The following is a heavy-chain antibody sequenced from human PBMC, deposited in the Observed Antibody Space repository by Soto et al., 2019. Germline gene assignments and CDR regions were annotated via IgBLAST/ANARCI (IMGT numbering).Heavy chain of an antibody. V-gene: IGHV3-48*02. Sequence: EVQLVESGGGLVQPGGSLKLSCATSGFTFNSLGINWVRQAPMKGLEWVSYISGDSSSKHYADSVQGRFTISRDNARKSVYLQMNSLRDGDTAVYYCARGGAARPAYWGQGNRVTVSS. CDR2: ISGDSSSK. D-gene: IGHD6-6*01. CDR3: ARGGAARPAY. J-gene: IGHJ4*02. CDR1: GFTFNSLG.